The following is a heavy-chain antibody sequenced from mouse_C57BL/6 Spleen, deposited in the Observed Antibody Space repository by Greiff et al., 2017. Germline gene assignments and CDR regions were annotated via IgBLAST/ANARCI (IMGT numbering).Heavy chain of an antibody. D-gene: IGHD1-1*01. CDR2: INYDGSST. CDR3: ARFTTVVGAMDY. CDR1: GFTFSDYY. J-gene: IGHJ4*01. V-gene: IGHV5-16*01. Sequence: EVNLVESEGGLVQPGSSMKLSCTASGFTFSDYYMAWVRQVPEKGLEWVANINYDGSSTYYLDSLKSRFIISRDNAKNILYLQMSSLKSEDTATYYCARFTTVVGAMDYWGQGTSVTVSS.